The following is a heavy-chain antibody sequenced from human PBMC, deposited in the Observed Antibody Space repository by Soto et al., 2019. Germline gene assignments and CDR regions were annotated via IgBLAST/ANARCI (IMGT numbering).Heavy chain of an antibody. Sequence: PSETLSLTCTVSGDSVNSGYYCWSWIQQPPGKGLEWIAYVCFGGSTTKYNPSLKSRVTISRDMSKNEFSLKVTSVTAADTAVYYCARSGGGSGWFGGQGTLVTVSS. CDR2: VCFGGSTT. J-gene: IGHJ4*02. CDR3: ARSGGGSGWF. D-gene: IGHD6-19*01. CDR1: GDSVNSGYYC. V-gene: IGHV4-61*01.